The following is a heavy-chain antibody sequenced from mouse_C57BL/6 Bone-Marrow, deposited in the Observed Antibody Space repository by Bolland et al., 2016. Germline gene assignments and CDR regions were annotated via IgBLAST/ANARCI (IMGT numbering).Heavy chain of an antibody. V-gene: IGHV1-85*01. Sequence: IYPRDGSTKYNEKFKGKATLTVDTSSSTAYMELHSLTSEDSAVYFCAREGFAYWGQGTL. CDR2: IYPRDGST. J-gene: IGHJ3*01. CDR3: AREGFAY.